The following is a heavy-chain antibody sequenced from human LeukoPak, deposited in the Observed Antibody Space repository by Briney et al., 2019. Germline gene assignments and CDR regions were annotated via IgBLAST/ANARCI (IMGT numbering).Heavy chain of an antibody. CDR1: GGTFSSYA. Sequence: ASVKVSCKASGGTFSSYAISWVRQAPGQGLEWMGGIIPIFGTANYAQKFQGRVTITTDESTSTAYMELSSLRSEDTAVYYCAICPPPDWYYFDYWGQGTLVTVSS. J-gene: IGHJ4*02. V-gene: IGHV1-69*05. CDR3: AICPPPDWYYFDY. CDR2: IIPIFGTA. D-gene: IGHD3-9*01.